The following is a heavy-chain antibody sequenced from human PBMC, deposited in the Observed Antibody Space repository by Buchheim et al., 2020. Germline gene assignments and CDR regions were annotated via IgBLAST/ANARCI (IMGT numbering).Heavy chain of an antibody. CDR1: WITVSSNY. Sequence: VQLVETGGGLIQTGWSLRLSCAASWITVSSNYMIWVRQGPGKGLEWVSVIYSGGSTYYADSVKGRFTISRDNSKNTLYLQMNSLRAEDTAVNYCARDTPITAMASRSGMDVWGQGTT. D-gene: IGHD5-18*01. CDR2: IYSGGST. V-gene: IGHV3-53*02. CDR3: ARDTPITAMASRSGMDV. J-gene: IGHJ6*02.